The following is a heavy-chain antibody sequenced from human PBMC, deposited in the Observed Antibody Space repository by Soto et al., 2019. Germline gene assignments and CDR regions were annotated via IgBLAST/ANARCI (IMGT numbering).Heavy chain of an antibody. J-gene: IGHJ4*02. CDR2: IIPIFGTA. CDR3: ARVEDSGYDWVY. CDR1: GYTFTSYG. Sequence: QVQLVQSGAEVKKPGASVKVSCKASGYTFTSYGISWVRQAPGQGLEWMGGIIPIFGTANYAQKFQGRVTITADESTSTAYMELSSLRSEDTAVYYCARVEDSGYDWVYWGQGTLVTVSS. D-gene: IGHD5-12*01. V-gene: IGHV1-69*13.